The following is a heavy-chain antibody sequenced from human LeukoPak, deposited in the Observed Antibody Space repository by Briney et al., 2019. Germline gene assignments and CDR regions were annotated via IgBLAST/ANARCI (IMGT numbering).Heavy chain of an antibody. Sequence: GGSLRLSCAAYGFTFSSYSMNWVRQAPGKGLEWVSSISSSSSYIYYTDSVKGRFTISRDSAKNSLYLQMSSLRAEDTAVYYCAREEGCSGGSCYRVRYDYWGQGTLVTVSS. J-gene: IGHJ4*02. CDR3: AREEGCSGGSCYRVRYDY. CDR2: ISSSSSYI. V-gene: IGHV3-21*01. CDR1: GFTFSSYS. D-gene: IGHD2-15*01.